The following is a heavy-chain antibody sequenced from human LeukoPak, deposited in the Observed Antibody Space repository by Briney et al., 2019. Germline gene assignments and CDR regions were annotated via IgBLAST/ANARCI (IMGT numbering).Heavy chain of an antibody. V-gene: IGHV3-48*03. J-gene: IGHJ4*02. CDR3: AGCRASSWHLIDY. CDR2: ISSSGSAI. Sequence: GGSLRLSCEASGFTFSSYEMNWVRPAPGKGLEWVSYISSSGSAIYYAGSVKGRFTISRDNAKASLYLQMNGRRAEDTAVYSCAGCRASSWHLIDYWGQGRLVTVSS. D-gene: IGHD6-13*01. CDR1: GFTFSSYE.